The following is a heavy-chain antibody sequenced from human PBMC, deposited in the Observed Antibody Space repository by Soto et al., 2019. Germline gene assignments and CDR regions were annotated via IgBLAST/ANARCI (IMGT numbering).Heavy chain of an antibody. V-gene: IGHV1-18*01. Sequence: QVQLVQSGAEVKKPGASVKVSCKASGYTFTSYGISWVRQAPGQGLEWMGWISAYNGNTNYAQKLQGRVTMTTDTSTSTAYMEVRSLRSDDTAVYYCARDDMATIRYYYSGMDVWGQGTTVTVSS. CDR1: GYTFTSYG. CDR3: ARDDMATIRYYYSGMDV. D-gene: IGHD5-12*01. J-gene: IGHJ6*02. CDR2: ISAYNGNT.